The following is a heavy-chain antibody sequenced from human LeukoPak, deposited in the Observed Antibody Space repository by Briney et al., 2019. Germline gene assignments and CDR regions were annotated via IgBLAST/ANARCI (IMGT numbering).Heavy chain of an antibody. Sequence: SETLSLTCAVDGGSFSAYYWSWIRQSPGKGLEWIGEIHHSGSTKYNPSLKSRVTISVDMSRSHFSLKLSSVTAADTAVYYCATEEGYNAYWGQGILVTVSS. CDR3: ATEEGYNAY. V-gene: IGHV4-34*01. CDR1: GGSFSAYY. D-gene: IGHD5-24*01. J-gene: IGHJ4*02. CDR2: IHHSGST.